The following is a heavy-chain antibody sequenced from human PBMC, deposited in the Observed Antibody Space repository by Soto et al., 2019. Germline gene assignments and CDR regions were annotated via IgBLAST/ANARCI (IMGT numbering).Heavy chain of an antibody. V-gene: IGHV3-7*05. CDR3: ARDNAPPGTSYYYGMDV. CDR2: IKQDGSEK. CDR1: GFTVSGSS. D-gene: IGHD6-13*01. J-gene: IGHJ6*02. Sequence: PGGSLRLSCAASGFTVSGSSVHWVRQASGKGLEWVGNIKQDGSEKYYVDSVKGRFTISRANAKNSLYLQMNSLRAEDTAVYYCARDNAPPGTSYYYGMDVWGQGTTVTVSS.